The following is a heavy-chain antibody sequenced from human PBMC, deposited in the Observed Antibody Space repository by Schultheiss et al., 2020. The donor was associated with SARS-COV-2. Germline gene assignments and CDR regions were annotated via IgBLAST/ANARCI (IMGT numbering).Heavy chain of an antibody. CDR1: GFTVTSNY. Sequence: GESLKISCAASGFTVTSNYMSWVRQAPGKGLEWVSVIYSGGSTYYADSVKGRFTISRDNAKNSLYLQMNSLRDEDTAVYYCAREKGVVAATPYYFDYWGQGTLVTVSS. CDR3: AREKGVVAATPYYFDY. D-gene: IGHD2-15*01. V-gene: IGHV3-53*01. J-gene: IGHJ4*02. CDR2: IYSGGST.